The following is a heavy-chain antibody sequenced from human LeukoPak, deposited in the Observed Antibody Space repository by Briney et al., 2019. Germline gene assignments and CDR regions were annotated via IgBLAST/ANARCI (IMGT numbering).Heavy chain of an antibody. J-gene: IGHJ4*02. CDR3: ARGPGEHGYNDFDY. V-gene: IGHV4-34*01. D-gene: IGHD5-24*01. Sequence: SETLSLTCAVYGGSFSGYYWSWIRQPPGKGLEWIGEINQSGSTNYNPSLKSRVTISVGTSKNQFSLKLSSVTAADTAVYYCARGPGEHGYNDFDYWGQGTLVTVSS. CDR1: GGSFSGYY. CDR2: INQSGST.